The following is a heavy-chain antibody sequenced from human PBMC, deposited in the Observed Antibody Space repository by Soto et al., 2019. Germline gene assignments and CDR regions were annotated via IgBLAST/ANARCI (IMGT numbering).Heavy chain of an antibody. D-gene: IGHD2-15*01. CDR3: ASGGSCYSRYCYFDY. CDR1: DTSISSYY. V-gene: IGHV4-59*01. CDR2: IYYSGST. Sequence: AETLSPTSTSSDTSISSYYCSWIRQPPEKGLEWIGYIYYSGSTNYNPSLKSRVTITVDTSRNQFSLKLSSVTAADTAVYYCASGGSCYSRYCYFDYWGQGTLVTVSS. J-gene: IGHJ4*02.